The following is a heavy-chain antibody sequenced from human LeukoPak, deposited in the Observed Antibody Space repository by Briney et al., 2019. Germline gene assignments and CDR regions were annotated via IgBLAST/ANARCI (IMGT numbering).Heavy chain of an antibody. J-gene: IGHJ6*02. CDR3: PRVPRYYDFWSGYFDYYGMDV. CDR1: GFTFGDYA. Sequence: PGGSLRLSCTASGFTFGDYAMSWARQAPGKGLEWVGFIRSKAYGGTTEYAASVKGRFTISSDDSKSIAYLQMNSLKTEDTAVYYCPRVPRYYDFWSGYFDYYGMDVRGQGTTVTVSS. D-gene: IGHD3-3*01. CDR2: IRSKAYGGTT. V-gene: IGHV3-49*04.